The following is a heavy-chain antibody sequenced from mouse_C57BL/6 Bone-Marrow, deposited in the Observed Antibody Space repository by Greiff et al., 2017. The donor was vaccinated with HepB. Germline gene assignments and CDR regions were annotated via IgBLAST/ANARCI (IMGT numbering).Heavy chain of an antibody. D-gene: IGHD2-4*01. CDR1: GFSLTSYG. Sequence: VKLVESGPGLVAPSQSLSITCTVSGFSLTSYGVHWVRQPPGKGLEWLVVIWSDGSTTYNSALNSRLSISKDNSKSQVFLKMNSLQTDDTAMYYCARAPYDYDVAWFAYWGQGTLVTVSA. V-gene: IGHV2-6*03. CDR3: ARAPYDYDVAWFAY. CDR2: IWSDGST. J-gene: IGHJ3*01.